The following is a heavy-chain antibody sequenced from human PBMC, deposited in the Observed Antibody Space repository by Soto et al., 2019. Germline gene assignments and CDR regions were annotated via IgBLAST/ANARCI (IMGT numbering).Heavy chain of an antibody. D-gene: IGHD3-22*01. J-gene: IGHJ3*01. Sequence: EVQLVESGGGLIQPGGSLRLSCAASGFTFSSNDMNWVRQAPGKGLEWVSLIYSGGSTYYADSVKGRFTISRDNSKNTLYLQMSSLRAEDTAVYYGATRPLLPGAHGGQGTMVTVSS. CDR2: IYSGGST. CDR3: ATRPLLPGAH. CDR1: GFTFSSND. V-gene: IGHV3-53*01.